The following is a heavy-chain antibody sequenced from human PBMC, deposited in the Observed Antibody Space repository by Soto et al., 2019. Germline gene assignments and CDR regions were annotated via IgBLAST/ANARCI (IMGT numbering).Heavy chain of an antibody. CDR3: ASLQVVAGTNDYYYGMDV. CDR1: GYTFTSYA. J-gene: IGHJ6*02. V-gene: IGHV1-3*01. D-gene: IGHD6-19*01. Sequence: QVQLVQSGAEVKKPGASVKVSCKASGYTFTSYAMHWVRQAPGQRLEWMGWINAGNGNTKYSQKFQGRVTIIRDTAASTAYMELSSLRSEDTAVYYCASLQVVAGTNDYYYGMDVWGQGTTVTVSS. CDR2: INAGNGNT.